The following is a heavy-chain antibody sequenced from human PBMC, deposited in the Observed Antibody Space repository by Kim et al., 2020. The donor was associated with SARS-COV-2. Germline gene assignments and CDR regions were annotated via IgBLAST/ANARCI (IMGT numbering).Heavy chain of an antibody. CDR3: SGSYYVDYYYYYGMDV. CDR1: GFTFSSYW. Sequence: GGSLRLSCAASGFTFSSYWMSWVRQAPGKGLEWVANIKQDGSEKYYVDSVKGRFTISRDNAKNSLYLQMNSLRAEDTAVYYCSGSYYVDYYYYYGMDVWGQGTTVTVSS. CDR2: IKQDGSEK. V-gene: IGHV3-7*03. D-gene: IGHD3-10*01. J-gene: IGHJ6*02.